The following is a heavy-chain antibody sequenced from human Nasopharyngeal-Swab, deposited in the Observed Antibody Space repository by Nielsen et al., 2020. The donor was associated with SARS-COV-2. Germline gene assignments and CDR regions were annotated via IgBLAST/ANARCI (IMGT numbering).Heavy chain of an antibody. J-gene: IGHJ6*02. CDR2: IKQVGTLK. V-gene: IGHV3-7*01. CDR3: ARHYDFWSGYYNSHFYGMDV. Sequence: GSLKISCGGSGFTFSDYWMSWVRQSPEKGLEWVANIKQVGTLKSYVDSVKGRFIISRDNAKNSLDLQMNSLRVEDTAVYYCARHYDFWSGYYNSHFYGMDVWGQGTTVTVSS. D-gene: IGHD3-3*01. CDR1: GFTFSDYW.